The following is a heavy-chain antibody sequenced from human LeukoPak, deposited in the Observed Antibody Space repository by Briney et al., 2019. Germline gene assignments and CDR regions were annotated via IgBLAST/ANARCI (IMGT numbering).Heavy chain of an antibody. Sequence: ASVTVSCKASGYTFTGYYMHWVRQAPGQGLEWMGWINPNSGGTNYAQKFQGRVTMTRDTSISTAYMELSRLRSDDTAVYYCARDSVLSFYGGASFDYWGQGTLVTVPS. CDR1: GYTFTGYY. CDR2: INPNSGGT. J-gene: IGHJ4*02. V-gene: IGHV1-2*02. D-gene: IGHD4-23*01. CDR3: ARDSVLSFYGGASFDY.